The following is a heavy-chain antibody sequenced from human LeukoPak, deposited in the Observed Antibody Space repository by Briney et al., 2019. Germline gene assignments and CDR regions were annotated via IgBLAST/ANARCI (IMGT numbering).Heavy chain of an antibody. CDR2: IYYSGST. J-gene: IGHJ4*02. CDR3: ARNGPTFGETVY. D-gene: IGHD3-10*01. Sequence: SQTLSLTCTVSGGSISSGDYYWSWIRQPPGKGLEWIRYIYYSGSTYYNPSLKSRVTISVDTSKNQFSLKLSSVTAADTAVYYCARNGPTFGETVYWGQGTLVTVSS. CDR1: GGSISSGDYY. V-gene: IGHV4-30-4*08.